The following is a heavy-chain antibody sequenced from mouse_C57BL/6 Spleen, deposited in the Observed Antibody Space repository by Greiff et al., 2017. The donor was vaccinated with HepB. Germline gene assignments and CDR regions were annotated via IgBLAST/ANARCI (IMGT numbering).Heavy chain of an antibody. Sequence: QVQLQQSGAELVKPGASVKMSCKASGYTFTSYWITWVKQRPGQGLEWFGDIYPGSGTTNYNEKLKSKATLTVDTSASTAYMQLSSLTSEDSAVYYCATTTVEPGYAMDYWGQGTSVTVSS. J-gene: IGHJ4*01. CDR1: GYTFTSYW. D-gene: IGHD1-1*01. V-gene: IGHV1-55*01. CDR3: ATTTVEPGYAMDY. CDR2: IYPGSGTT.